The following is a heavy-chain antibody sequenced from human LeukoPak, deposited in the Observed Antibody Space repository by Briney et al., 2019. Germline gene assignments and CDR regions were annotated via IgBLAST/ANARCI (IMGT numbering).Heavy chain of an antibody. V-gene: IGHV1-18*01. CDR2: IRTYDDNA. CDR3: ARDRRLRFLEWSSIGYFQH. D-gene: IGHD3-3*01. Sequence: ASVKVSCKASGYTFTSYGIIWVRQAPGQGLEWMGGIRTYDDNANYAERLQGRVTMTTDTSTSTAYMELRSLRSDDTAVYYCARDRRLRFLEWSSIGYFQHWGQGTLVTVSS. J-gene: IGHJ1*01. CDR1: GYTFTSYG.